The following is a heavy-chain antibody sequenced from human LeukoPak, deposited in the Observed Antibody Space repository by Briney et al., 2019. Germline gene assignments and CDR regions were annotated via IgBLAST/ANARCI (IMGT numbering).Heavy chain of an antibody. CDR1: GFTFSSYS. CDR2: ISSSSSYI. D-gene: IGHD2-2*02. CDR3: ARDTSSRGYTPDY. V-gene: IGHV3-21*01. Sequence: GGSLRLSCAASGFTFSSYSMNWVRQAPGKGLEWVSSISSSSSYIYYADSVKGRFTISRDNAKNSLYLQMNSLRAEDTAVYYCARDTSSRGYTPDYWGQGTLVTVSS. J-gene: IGHJ4*02.